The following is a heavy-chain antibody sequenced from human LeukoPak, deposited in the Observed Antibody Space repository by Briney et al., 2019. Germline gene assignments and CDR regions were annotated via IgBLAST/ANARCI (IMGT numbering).Heavy chain of an antibody. V-gene: IGHV3-33*01. J-gene: IGHJ4*02. D-gene: IGHD3-22*01. CDR2: IWYDGSNK. Sequence: HPGGSLRLSCAASGFTFSSYGMHWVRQAPGKGLEWVAVIWYDGSNKYYADSVKGRFTISRDNSKNTLYLQMNSLRAEDTAVYYCARPYESSGYHQGVFDYWGQGTLVTVSS. CDR3: ARPYESSGYHQGVFDY. CDR1: GFTFSSYG.